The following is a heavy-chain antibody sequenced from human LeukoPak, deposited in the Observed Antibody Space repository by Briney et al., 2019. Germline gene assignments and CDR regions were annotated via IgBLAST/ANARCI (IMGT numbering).Heavy chain of an antibody. CDR3: ARAKPADFDL. V-gene: IGHV3-74*01. Sequence: GSLRLSCAASGFTFSDYSMNWVRQAPGKGLVWVSRVKEDGRETNYADSVKGRFTLSRDNAKNTVYLQMNNLRADDTAVYHCARAKPADFDLWGRGTLVTVSS. CDR2: VKEDGRET. CDR1: GFTFSDYS. J-gene: IGHJ2*01.